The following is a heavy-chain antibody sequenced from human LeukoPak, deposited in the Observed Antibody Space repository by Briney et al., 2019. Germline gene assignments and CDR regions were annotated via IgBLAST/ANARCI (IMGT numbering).Heavy chain of an antibody. J-gene: IGHJ4*02. CDR3: ARGGDDYVWGSYRYFDY. CDR2: INHSGST. V-gene: IGHV4-34*01. D-gene: IGHD3-16*02. CDR1: GGSFSGYY. Sequence: PSETLSLTCAVYGGSFSGYYWSWIRQPPGKGLEWIGEINHSGSTNYNPSLKSQVTISVDTSKNQFSLKLSSVTAADTAVYYCARGGDDYVWGSYRYFDYWGQGTLVTVSS.